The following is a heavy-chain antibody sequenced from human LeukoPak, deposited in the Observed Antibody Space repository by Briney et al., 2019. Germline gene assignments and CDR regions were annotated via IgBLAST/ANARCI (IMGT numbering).Heavy chain of an antibody. D-gene: IGHD3-10*01. V-gene: IGHV3-64D*06. Sequence: HPGGSLTLSCSASGLTFSSYAMHWVRQAPGKGLEYVSAISSNGGSRYYADSVKGRFTISRDNSKNTLYLQMSSLRAEDTAVYYCVVQGWVFRALTQYYFDYWGQGTLVTVSS. CDR1: GLTFSSYA. CDR3: VVQGWVFRALTQYYFDY. J-gene: IGHJ4*02. CDR2: ISSNGGSR.